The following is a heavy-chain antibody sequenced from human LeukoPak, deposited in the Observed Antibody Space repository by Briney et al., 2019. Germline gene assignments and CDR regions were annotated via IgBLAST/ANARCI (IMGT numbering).Heavy chain of an antibody. V-gene: IGHV3-23*01. Sequence: GGSLRLSCVASGFTFSSSAMSWVRQAPGKGLEWLSTISGGGGSTYYADSVKGRFTISRDNSKNTLYLHMKSLRAEDTAVYYCAKGSGWLLPQYFDFWGQGTLVTVSS. CDR2: ISGGGGST. CDR1: GFTFSSSA. J-gene: IGHJ4*02. CDR3: AKGSGWLLPQYFDF. D-gene: IGHD2-21*01.